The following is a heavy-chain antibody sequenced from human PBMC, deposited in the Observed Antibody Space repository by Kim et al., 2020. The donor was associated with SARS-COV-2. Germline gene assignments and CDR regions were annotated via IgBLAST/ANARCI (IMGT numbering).Heavy chain of an antibody. CDR3: ARDPLRYDTLTGYIPEGYLQD. CDR2: INTDGSVT. V-gene: IGHV3-74*01. CDR1: GFTFSSYW. D-gene: IGHD3-9*01. J-gene: IGHJ1*01. Sequence: GGSLRLSCVASGFTFSSYWMHWVRQAPGKGLVWVSRINTDGSVTSYADSVKGRFSISRDNAKNTAYLQMNSLRAEDTAVYYCARDPLRYDTLTGYIPEGYLQDCGQGTLVNVSS.